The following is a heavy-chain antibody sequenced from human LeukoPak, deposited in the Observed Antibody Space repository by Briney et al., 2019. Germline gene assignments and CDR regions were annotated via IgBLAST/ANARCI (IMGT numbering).Heavy chain of an antibody. CDR2: INAGNGNT. CDR3: ARDLGYCSGGSCTEFIY. CDR1: GYTFTSYA. D-gene: IGHD2-15*01. V-gene: IGHV1-3*01. Sequence: ASVKVSCKASGYTFTSYAMHWVRQAPGHRLEWMGWINAGNGNTKYSQKFQGRVTITRDTSASTAYMELSSLRSEDTAVYYCARDLGYCSGGSCTEFIYWGQGTLVTVSS. J-gene: IGHJ4*02.